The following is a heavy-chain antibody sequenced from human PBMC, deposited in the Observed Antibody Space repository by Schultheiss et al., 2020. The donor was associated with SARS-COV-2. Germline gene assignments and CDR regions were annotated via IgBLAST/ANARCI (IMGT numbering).Heavy chain of an antibody. CDR3: VRLDYGGNQPVGAFDI. CDR2: IYHSGST. J-gene: IGHJ3*02. CDR1: GGSINSGGYY. Sequence: SETLSLTCTVSGGSINSGGYYWSWIRQHPGKGLEWIGYIYHSGSTYYNPSLKSRVTISVDTSKNQFSLKLSSVTAADTAVYYCVRLDYGGNQPVGAFDIWGQGTMVTVSS. V-gene: IGHV4-39*01. D-gene: IGHD4-23*01.